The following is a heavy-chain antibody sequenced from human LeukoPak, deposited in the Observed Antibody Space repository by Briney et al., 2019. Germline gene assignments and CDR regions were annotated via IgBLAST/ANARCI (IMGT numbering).Heavy chain of an antibody. J-gene: IGHJ4*02. V-gene: IGHV1-46*01. CDR2: IAPSSGTT. CDR1: GYTFTSNY. D-gene: IGHD3-10*01. Sequence: ASVKVSCKASGYTFTSNYMHWVRQAPGQGLEWMAVIAPSSGTTSYAQKFQGRVTMTRDTSTSTLYMELSSLTSEDTAVYYCARASGSSAVPFDYWGQGTLVTVSS. CDR3: ARASGSSAVPFDY.